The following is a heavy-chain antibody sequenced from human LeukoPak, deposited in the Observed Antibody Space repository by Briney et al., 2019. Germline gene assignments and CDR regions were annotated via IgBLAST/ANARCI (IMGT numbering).Heavy chain of an antibody. CDR1: GFTFSSYA. J-gene: IGHJ4*02. CDR3: ARDFGWLSGFDN. V-gene: IGHV3-30-3*01. CDR2: ISYDGTNK. Sequence: GGALRLSCAASGFTFSSYAIHWVRQAPAKGVDGEAIISYDGTNKYYPDSVRGRFTISRDNSKNTLYLQMNSLRAEDAAVYYCARDFGWLSGFDNWGQGTLVTVSS. D-gene: IGHD3-9*01.